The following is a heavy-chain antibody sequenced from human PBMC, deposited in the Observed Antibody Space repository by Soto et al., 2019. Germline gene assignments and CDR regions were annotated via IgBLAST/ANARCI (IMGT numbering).Heavy chain of an antibody. Sequence: EVQLLESGGGLVQPGGSLRLSCAASGFTFSSYAMNWVRQAPGKGLEWVSAMSGSGGSTYYADSVKGRFIISRDNSKNTLNLQINSVRAEETAVYYCAKDMTMVRGMIITVGPFDYWGQGTLVTVPS. D-gene: IGHD3-10*01. J-gene: IGHJ4*02. CDR3: AKDMTMVRGMIITVGPFDY. CDR2: MSGSGGST. V-gene: IGHV3-23*01. CDR1: GFTFSSYA.